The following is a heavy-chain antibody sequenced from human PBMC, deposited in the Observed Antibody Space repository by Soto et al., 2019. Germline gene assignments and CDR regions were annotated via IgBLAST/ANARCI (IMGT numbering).Heavy chain of an antibody. CDR1: GGSISSYY. CDR2: IYYSGST. V-gene: IGHV4-59*01. CDR3: ARESWNFHYFDY. J-gene: IGHJ4*02. D-gene: IGHD1-7*01. Sequence: TSETLSLTCTVSGGSISSYYWSWIRQPPGKGLEWIGYIYYSGSTNYNPSLKSRVTISVDTSKNQFSLKLSSVTAADTAVSYCARESWNFHYFDYWGQGTLVTVSS.